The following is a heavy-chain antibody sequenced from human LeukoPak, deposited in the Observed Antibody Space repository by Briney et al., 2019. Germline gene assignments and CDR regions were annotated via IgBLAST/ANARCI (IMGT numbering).Heavy chain of an antibody. CDR3: ARAWQWLPLDP. CDR2: IHTSGST. V-gene: IGHV4-4*07. Sequence: SETLSLTCTVSGGSISSYYWSWIRQPAGKGLEWIGRIHTSGSTNYNPSLKSRVTMSVDTSKNQFSLKVTSVTAADTAVYYCARAWQWLPLDPWGQGTLVTVSS. CDR1: GGSISSYY. J-gene: IGHJ5*02. D-gene: IGHD6-19*01.